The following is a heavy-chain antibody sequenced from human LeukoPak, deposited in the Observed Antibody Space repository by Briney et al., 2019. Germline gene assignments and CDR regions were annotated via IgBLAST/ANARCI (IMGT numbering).Heavy chain of an antibody. CDR1: GGSISTSNYY. D-gene: IGHD2-15*01. J-gene: IGHJ4*02. CDR2: IYYSGST. CDR3: GGRYCSGGSCSFDY. V-gene: IGHV4-39*01. Sequence: SETLSLTCTVSGGSISTSNYYWGWIRQPPGKGLEWIGSIYYSGSTYYNPSLKGRVTISVDTSKNQFSLKLSSVTAADTAVYYCGGRYCSGGSCSFDYWGQGTLVAVSS.